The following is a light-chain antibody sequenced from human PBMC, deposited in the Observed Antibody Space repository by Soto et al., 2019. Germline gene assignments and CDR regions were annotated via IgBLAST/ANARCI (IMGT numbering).Light chain of an antibody. CDR1: QTFNNY. J-gene: IGKJ2*01. Sequence: DIQMPQSPSSLSASVGDTVSITCRAGQTFNNYLNWYQHKPGKVPKLLIYAATALQSGVPSRFSASASGTDFTLTIINVQPEDCGTYYCQQSYTSQQTFGQGTQVDIK. V-gene: IGKV1-39*01. CDR3: QQSYTSQQT. CDR2: AAT.